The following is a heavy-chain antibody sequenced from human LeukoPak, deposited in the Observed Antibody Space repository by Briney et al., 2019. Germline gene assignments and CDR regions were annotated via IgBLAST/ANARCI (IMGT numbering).Heavy chain of an antibody. V-gene: IGHV4-39*01. CDR3: ASPSRLYDSSGYYLGASDY. J-gene: IGHJ4*02. Sequence: WVRQAPGKGLEWIGSIYYSGSTYYNPSLKSRVTISVDTSKNQFSLKLSSVTAADTAVYYCASPSRLYDSSGYYLGASDYWGQGTLVTVSS. D-gene: IGHD3-22*01. CDR2: IYYSGST.